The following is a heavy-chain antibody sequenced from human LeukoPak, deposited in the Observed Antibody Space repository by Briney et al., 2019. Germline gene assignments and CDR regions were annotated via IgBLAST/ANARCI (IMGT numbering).Heavy chain of an antibody. CDR3: GKDTSPGGLDS. CDR2: IYWLSQRI. J-gene: IGHJ4*02. V-gene: IGHV3-9*01. CDR1: GSNLPDYA. Sequence: GGSLRLSSVFSGSNLPDYAMHSVRQAPGKGLEWDQGIYWLSQRIDYADPEKGRFTVSRDNAKNSLFLQMNSLRPENTALYYCGKDTSPGGLDSWGRGTMVIVSS. D-gene: IGHD4-23*01.